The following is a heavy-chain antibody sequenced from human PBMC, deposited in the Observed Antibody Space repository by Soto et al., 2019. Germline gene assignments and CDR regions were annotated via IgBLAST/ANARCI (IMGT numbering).Heavy chain of an antibody. CDR1: GFTFSNAW. Sequence: GGSLRLSCVASGFTFSNAWMSWVRQAPGKGLEWVGRTKSKTDGGTRDYAGPVKGRFTISRDDPKNTLYLQMKSLKNEDTAVYYCTSVIPNVQWELGPWGQGTLVTVSS. CDR3: TSVIPNVQWELGP. D-gene: IGHD1-26*01. CDR2: TKSKTDGGTR. V-gene: IGHV3-15*05. J-gene: IGHJ5*02.